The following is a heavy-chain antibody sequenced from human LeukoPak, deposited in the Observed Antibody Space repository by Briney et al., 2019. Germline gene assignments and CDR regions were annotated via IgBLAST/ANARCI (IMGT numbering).Heavy chain of an antibody. CDR3: ARDKYQLPRVIYYFDY. V-gene: IGHV1-2*02. CDR1: GYTFTGYY. J-gene: IGHJ4*02. D-gene: IGHD2-2*01. CDR2: INPNSGGT. Sequence: GASVKVSCKASGYTFTGYYMHWVRQAPGQGLEWMGWINPNSGGTNYAQKFQGRVTMTRDTSISTAYMELSRLRSDGTAVYYCARDKYQLPRVIYYFDYWGQGTLVTVSS.